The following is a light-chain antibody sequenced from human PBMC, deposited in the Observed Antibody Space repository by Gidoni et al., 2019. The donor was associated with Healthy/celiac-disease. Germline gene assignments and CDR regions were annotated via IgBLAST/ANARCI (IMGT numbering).Light chain of an antibody. J-gene: IGKJ4*01. V-gene: IGKV3-20*01. CDR2: GAS. CDR3: QQYGSSLLT. CDR1: QSVSSSC. Sequence: EIVLTQSPGTLSLSPGERATLSCRASQSVSSSCLAWYQHKPGQAPRLLVDGASSRATGIPDRVSGSGSETDFTLTISRLEPEDFAVYYCQQYGSSLLTFGGGTKVEIK.